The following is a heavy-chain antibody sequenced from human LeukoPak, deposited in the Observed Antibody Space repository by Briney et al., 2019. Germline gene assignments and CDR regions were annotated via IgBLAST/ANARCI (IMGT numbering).Heavy chain of an antibody. CDR1: GLTFSSYA. V-gene: IGHV3-23*01. CDR3: AKFGTVDAFDI. Sequence: GGSLRLSCVASGLTFSSYAMTWVRQAPGKGLEWVSGISGSGGATYYADSVKGRFTISRDNSKNTLYLQMNSLRAEDTAVYYCAKFGTVDAFDIWGQGTMVTVSS. D-gene: IGHD3-16*01. CDR2: ISGSGGAT. J-gene: IGHJ3*02.